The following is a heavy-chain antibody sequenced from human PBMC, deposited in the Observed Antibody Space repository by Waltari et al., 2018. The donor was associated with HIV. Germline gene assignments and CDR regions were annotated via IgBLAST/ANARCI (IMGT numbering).Heavy chain of an antibody. V-gene: IGHV1-2*06. D-gene: IGHD3-22*01. J-gene: IGHJ4*02. Sequence: QVQLVQSGAEVKKPGASVKVSCKASGYTFTGYYMHWVRQAPGQGLEWMGRINPNSGGTNYAQKFQGRVTMTRDTSISTAYMELSRLRSDDTAVYYCARVPLYYYDSSGPVDYWGQGTLVTVSS. CDR3: ARVPLYYYDSSGPVDY. CDR1: GYTFTGYY. CDR2: INPNSGGT.